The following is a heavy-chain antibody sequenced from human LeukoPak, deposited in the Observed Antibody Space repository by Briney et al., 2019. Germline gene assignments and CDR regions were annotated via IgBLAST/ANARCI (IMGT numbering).Heavy chain of an antibody. D-gene: IGHD3-22*01. V-gene: IGHV1-69*04. CDR1: GGTFSSYA. CDR3: ASDHYDSSGYYEDEGGY. J-gene: IGHJ4*02. Sequence: SVKVSCKASGGTFSSYAISWVRQAPGQGLEWMGRIIPILGIANYAQKFQGRVTITADKSTSTAYMELSSLRSEDTAVYYCASDHYDSSGYYEDEGGYWGQGTLVTVSS. CDR2: IIPILGIA.